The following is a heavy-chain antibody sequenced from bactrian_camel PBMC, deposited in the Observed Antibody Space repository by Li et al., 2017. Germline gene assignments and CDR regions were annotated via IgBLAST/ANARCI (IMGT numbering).Heavy chain of an antibody. CDR2: ISWEGDST. J-gene: IGHJ4*01. D-gene: IGHD5*01. CDR1: AYGYTVSSYC. CDR3: ATDGPPEPGWSGDYNY. Sequence: HVQLVESGGGLVQPGGSLRLSCAASAYGYTVSSYCMGWFRQAPGKGLEWVSAISWEGDSTTYSDSVKGRFTLSRDDAKNTMYLQMNSLKTEDTAMYYCATDGPPEPGWSGDYNYWGHGTQVTV. V-gene: IGHV3S1*01.